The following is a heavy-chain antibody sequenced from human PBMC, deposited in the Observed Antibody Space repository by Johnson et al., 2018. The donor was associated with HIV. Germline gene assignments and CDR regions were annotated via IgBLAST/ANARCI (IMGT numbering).Heavy chain of an antibody. V-gene: IGHV3-30*02. CDR1: GFTFSRFG. J-gene: IGHJ3*02. D-gene: IGHD6-19*01. CDR3: ARRGGSGWSAFDI. CDR2: IRYDGSDK. Sequence: VHFVESGGGLVKPGGSLRLSCAASGFTFSRFGMHWVRQAPGKGLEWVAFIRYDGSDKYYADSVKGRFTISRDNSKNTLYLQMNSLRAEDTALYYCARRGGSGWSAFDILGQGTIVTVSS.